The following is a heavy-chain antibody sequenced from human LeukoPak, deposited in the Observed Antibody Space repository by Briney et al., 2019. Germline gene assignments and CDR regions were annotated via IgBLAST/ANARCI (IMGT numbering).Heavy chain of an antibody. CDR2: IYYSGTT. Sequence: PSETLSLTCTVAGGSISSYYWSWIRQPPGKGLEWMGYIYYSGTTNYNPSLKSRVTISVDTSKNQFSLKLSSVTAADTALYYCARDQKGASCYDKWGQGTLVTVSS. CDR1: GGSISSYY. D-gene: IGHD2-2*01. V-gene: IGHV4-59*01. J-gene: IGHJ4*02. CDR3: ARDQKGASCYDK.